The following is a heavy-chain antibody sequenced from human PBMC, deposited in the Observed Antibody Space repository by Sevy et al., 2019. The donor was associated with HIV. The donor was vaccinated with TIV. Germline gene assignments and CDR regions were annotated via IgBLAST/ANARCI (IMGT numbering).Heavy chain of an antibody. D-gene: IGHD2-2*01. J-gene: IGHJ5*02. Sequence: SETLSLTCAVHDGSFSGYCWNWIRQLPGKGLEWIGEINESGITYYNPSLKSRVTISVDTSKKQFSLKLNSVTAVDSAVYFCARSPPVVVLPGAPSWFDPWGQGTLVTVSS. CDR2: INESGIT. V-gene: IGHV4-34*01. CDR1: DGSFSGYC. CDR3: ARSPPVVVLPGAPSWFDP.